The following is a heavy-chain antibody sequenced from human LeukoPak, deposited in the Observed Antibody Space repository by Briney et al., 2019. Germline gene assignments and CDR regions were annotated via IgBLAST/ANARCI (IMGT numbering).Heavy chain of an antibody. CDR2: IYYSGNT. D-gene: IGHD5-24*01. Sequence: PSETLSLTCTVSGGSINSYYRSWIRQPPGKGLEWIGYIYYSGNTYYNPAFKSRVNISVDTSKNQFSLKLSSVTAADTAVYYCARAVVEMASMIDYWGQGIVVSVSS. J-gene: IGHJ4*02. V-gene: IGHV4-59*01. CDR3: ARAVVEMASMIDY. CDR1: GGSINSYY.